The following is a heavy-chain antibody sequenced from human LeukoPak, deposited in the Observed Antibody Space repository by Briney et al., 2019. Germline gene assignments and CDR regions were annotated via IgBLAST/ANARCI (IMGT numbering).Heavy chain of an antibody. J-gene: IGHJ4*02. D-gene: IGHD4-11*01. CDR3: ARLDYSNCFDY. Sequence: GSLRLSCAASGFTFSDYGMHWVRQAPGKGLEWIGSIYYSGSTYYNPSLKSRVTISVDTSKNQFSLKLSSVTAADTAVYYCARLDYSNCFDYWGQGTLVTVSS. CDR1: GFTFSDYG. CDR2: IYYSGST. V-gene: IGHV4-38-2*01.